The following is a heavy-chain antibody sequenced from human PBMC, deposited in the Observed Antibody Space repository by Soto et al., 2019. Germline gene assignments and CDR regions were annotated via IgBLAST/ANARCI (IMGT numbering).Heavy chain of an antibody. Sequence: GGSLRLSCAASGFTFSSYSMNWVRQAPGKGLEWVSSISSSSSYIYYADSVKGRFTISRDNAKNSLYLQMNSLRAEDTAVYYCARDLWFGDGSYYYYYMDVWGKGTTVTVSS. V-gene: IGHV3-21*01. D-gene: IGHD3-10*01. CDR2: ISSSSSYI. CDR3: ARDLWFGDGSYYYYYMDV. CDR1: GFTFSSYS. J-gene: IGHJ6*03.